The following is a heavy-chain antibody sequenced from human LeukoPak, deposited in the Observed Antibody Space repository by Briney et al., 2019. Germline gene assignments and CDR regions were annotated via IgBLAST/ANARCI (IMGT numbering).Heavy chain of an antibody. J-gene: IGHJ4*02. D-gene: IGHD6-6*01. V-gene: IGHV4-59*01. CDR2: IYYDGST. CDR1: DXPIGSFY. Sequence: SETLSLTCTVSDXPIGSFYWSWIRQPPGKGLERIAYIYYDGSTIYNPSLKSRVTISIDTSRKQFSLKVTSVTAADTAVYYCAGYSDSSVDYWGQGTLVTVSS. CDR3: AGYSDSSVDY.